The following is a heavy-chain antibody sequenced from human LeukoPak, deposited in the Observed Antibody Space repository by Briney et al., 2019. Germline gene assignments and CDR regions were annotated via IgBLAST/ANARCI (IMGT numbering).Heavy chain of an antibody. D-gene: IGHD3-22*01. CDR2: IYYSGST. V-gene: IGHV4-39*01. J-gene: IGHJ4*02. CDR3: ARSTDYDSSGYYYPTYYYLDY. CDR1: GGSISSSSYY. Sequence: PSETLSLTCTVSGGSISSSSYYWGWIRQPPGKGLEWIGSIYYSGSTYYNPSLKSRVTISVDTSKNPFSLKLSSVTAADTAVYYCARSTDYDSSGYYYPTYYYLDYWGQGTLVTVSS.